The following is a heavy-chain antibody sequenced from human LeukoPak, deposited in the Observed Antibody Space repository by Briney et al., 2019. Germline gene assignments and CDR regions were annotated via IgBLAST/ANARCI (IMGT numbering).Heavy chain of an antibody. J-gene: IGHJ4*02. D-gene: IGHD2-15*01. V-gene: IGHV1-69*13. CDR2: IIPIFGTA. CDR3: ARGPPGVAFDY. Sequence: GASVKVSCKASGGTFSSYAISWVRQAPGQELEWMGGIIPIFGTANYAQKFQGRVTITADESTSTAYMELSSLRSEDTAVYYCARGPPGVAFDYWGQGTLVTVSS. CDR1: GGTFSSYA.